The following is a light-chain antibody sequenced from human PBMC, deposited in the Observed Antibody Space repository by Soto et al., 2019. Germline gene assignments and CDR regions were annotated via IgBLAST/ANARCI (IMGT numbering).Light chain of an antibody. Sequence: DIRMTQSPSYLSAPVGARVPISVRASQDIGEALAWYQQKPGKAPKSLIYAASNLHFEVPSKFSGSGSGTDFTLTISSLQPEDVATYYCQQYNHYPPTFGGGTKVEI. CDR1: QDIGEA. CDR2: AAS. J-gene: IGKJ4*01. V-gene: IGKV1-16*02. CDR3: QQYNHYPPT.